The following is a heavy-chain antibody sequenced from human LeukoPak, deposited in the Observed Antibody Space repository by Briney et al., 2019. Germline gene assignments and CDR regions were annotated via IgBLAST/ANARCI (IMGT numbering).Heavy chain of an antibody. Sequence: SETLSLTCAVSGYSIRGDDYWGWIRQSPGKGLEWIGSIYHSGSTHYNPSLKSRVTISIDTSKNQFSLMQNSVTAADTAVYYCARNRSVTTTPGFDHWGQGTLVTVSS. D-gene: IGHD4-17*01. CDR2: IYHSGST. J-gene: IGHJ4*02. CDR3: ARNRSVTTTPGFDH. V-gene: IGHV4-38-2*01. CDR1: GYSIRGDDY.